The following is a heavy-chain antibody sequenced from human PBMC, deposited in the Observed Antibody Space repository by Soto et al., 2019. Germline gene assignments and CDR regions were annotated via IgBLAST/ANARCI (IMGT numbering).Heavy chain of an antibody. J-gene: IGHJ2*01. D-gene: IGHD2-15*01. CDR2: IYWDDDK. CDR1: GFSLSTSGVG. CDR3: AHSPLITVEVVGESWYFDL. Sequence: QITLKESGPTLVKPTQTLTLTCTFSGFSLSTSGVGVGWIRQPPGKALEWLALIYWDDDKRYSPSLKSRLTTTTDTSKNQGVLTMTNMDPVDTATYYCAHSPLITVEVVGESWYFDLWGRGTLVTVSS. V-gene: IGHV2-5*02.